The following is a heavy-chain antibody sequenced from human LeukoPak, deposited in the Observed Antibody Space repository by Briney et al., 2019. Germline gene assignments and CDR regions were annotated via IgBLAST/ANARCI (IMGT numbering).Heavy chain of an antibody. CDR1: GGSFSGYY. J-gene: IGHJ3*02. V-gene: IGHV4-34*01. D-gene: IGHD3-22*01. Sequence: PSETLSLTCAVYGGSFSGYYWSWIRQPPGKGLEWIGEINHSGSTNYNPSLKSRVTISVDTSKNRFSLKLSSVTAAGTAVYYCARITYYYDSSGYPDIWGQGTMVTVSS. CDR3: ARITYYYDSSGYPDI. CDR2: INHSGST.